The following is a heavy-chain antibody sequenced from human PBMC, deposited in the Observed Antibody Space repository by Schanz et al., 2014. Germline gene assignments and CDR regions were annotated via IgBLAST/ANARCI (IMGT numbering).Heavy chain of an antibody. J-gene: IGHJ3*01. V-gene: IGHV3-15*01. CDR1: GLIFSTYT. D-gene: IGHD4-17*01. Sequence: EVQLVESGGGLVKPGGSLRLSCTTSGLIFSTYTLNWVRQAPGKGLEWVGRIKSKVDGGTTDNAAPVQGRFTISRDDSKNTLHLQMNSLKTEDTAVYYCSTDLTAVDYDAIGLWGQGTMVTVS. CDR2: IKSKVDGGTT. CDR3: STDLTAVDYDAIGL.